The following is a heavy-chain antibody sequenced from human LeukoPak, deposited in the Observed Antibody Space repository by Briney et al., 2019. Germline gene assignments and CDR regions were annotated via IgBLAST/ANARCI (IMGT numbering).Heavy chain of an antibody. Sequence: SETPSLTCTLSGDSFGPFSWSWIRQPPGQGLERIAYIQASGDTSFNPALKSRVTVSMDTSKNEFSLNLRSVAAADTAVYYCARLVRDWNDHFDYWGQGTLVTVSS. J-gene: IGHJ4*02. CDR1: GDSFGPFS. D-gene: IGHD1-1*01. CDR3: ARLVRDWNDHFDY. CDR2: IQASGDT. V-gene: IGHV4-4*09.